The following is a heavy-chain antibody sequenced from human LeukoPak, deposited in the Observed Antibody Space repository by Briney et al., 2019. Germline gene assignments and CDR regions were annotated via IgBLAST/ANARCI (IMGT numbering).Heavy chain of an antibody. D-gene: IGHD2-21*01. J-gene: IGHJ3*02. Sequence: TSETLSLTCTVSGGSISSSSYYWGWIRQPPGKRLEWIGSIYYSGSTYYNPSLKSRVTISVDTSKNQFSLKLSSVTAADTAVYYCARQVIPKDAFDIWGQGTMVTVSS. V-gene: IGHV4-39*07. CDR3: ARQVIPKDAFDI. CDR2: IYYSGST. CDR1: GGSISSSSYY.